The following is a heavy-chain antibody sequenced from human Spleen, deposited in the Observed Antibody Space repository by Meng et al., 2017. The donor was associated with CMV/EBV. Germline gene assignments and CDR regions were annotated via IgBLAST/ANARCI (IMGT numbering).Heavy chain of an antibody. V-gene: IGHV4-34*01. J-gene: IGHJ4*02. CDR1: GGSFSGYC. Sequence: SETLSLTCAVYGGSFSGYCWSWIRQPPGKGLEWIGEISDSGGTYSNWSLKSRVTMSVDTSKNQVSLKLSSVTAADTAVYYCARGGNEDVVVEPAFYFDYWGQGALVTVSS. CDR3: ARGGNEDVVVEPAFYFDY. CDR2: ISDSGGT. D-gene: IGHD2-2*01.